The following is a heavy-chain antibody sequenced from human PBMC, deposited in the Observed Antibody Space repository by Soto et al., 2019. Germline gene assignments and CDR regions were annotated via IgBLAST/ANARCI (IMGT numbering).Heavy chain of an antibody. CDR1: GFTFSSYW. Sequence: GGSLRLSCAASGFTFSSYWMSWVRQAPGKGLEWVANIKQDGSEKYYVDSVKGRFTISRDNAKNSLYLQMNSLRAEDTAVYYCASDYSGYDPGHYGMDVWGQGTTVTVSS. D-gene: IGHD5-12*01. J-gene: IGHJ6*02. CDR3: ASDYSGYDPGHYGMDV. CDR2: IKQDGSEK. V-gene: IGHV3-7*03.